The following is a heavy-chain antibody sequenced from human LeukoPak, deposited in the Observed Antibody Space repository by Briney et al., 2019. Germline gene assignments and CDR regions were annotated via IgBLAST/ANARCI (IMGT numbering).Heavy chain of an antibody. CDR2: IRSKANSYAT. D-gene: IGHD6-13*01. V-gene: IGHV3-73*01. J-gene: IGHJ6*02. Sequence: GGSLRLSCAASGFTFSGSAMHWARQASGKGLEWVGRIRSKANSYATAYAASVKGRFTISRDDSKNTAYLQMNSLKTEDTAVYYCTRPGIAAAVNYYYYGMDVWGQGTTVTVSS. CDR3: TRPGIAAAVNYYYYGMDV. CDR1: GFTFSGSA.